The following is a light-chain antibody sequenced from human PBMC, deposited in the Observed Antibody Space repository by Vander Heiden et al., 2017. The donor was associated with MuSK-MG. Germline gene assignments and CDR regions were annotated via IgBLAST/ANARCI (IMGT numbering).Light chain of an antibody. Sequence: SYELTQPPSVSVSPGQTASITCSGDKLGDKYACWYQQKPGQSPVRVIYQDSKRPSGIPERFSGSNSGKTANLTISGTQAVDEADDYCQAWDSSTVVFGGGTKLTVL. CDR3: QAWDSSTVV. V-gene: IGLV3-1*01. J-gene: IGLJ2*01. CDR2: QDS. CDR1: KLGDKY.